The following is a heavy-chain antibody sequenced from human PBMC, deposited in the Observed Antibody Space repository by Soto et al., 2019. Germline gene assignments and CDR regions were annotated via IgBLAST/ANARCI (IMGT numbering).Heavy chain of an antibody. CDR3: AKEGISRKLDFDY. CDR1: GFTFSSYG. V-gene: IGHV3-30*18. Sequence: GGSLRLSCAASGFTFSSYGMNWVRQAPGKGLEWVAVISYDGSNKYYADSVKGRFTISRDSSKNMLYLQMNSLRAEDTAVYYCAKEGISRKLDFDYWGQGTLVTVSS. J-gene: IGHJ4*02. CDR2: ISYDGSNK.